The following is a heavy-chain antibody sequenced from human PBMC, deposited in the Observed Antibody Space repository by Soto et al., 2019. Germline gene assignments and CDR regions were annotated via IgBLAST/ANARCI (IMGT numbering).Heavy chain of an antibody. V-gene: IGHV3-48*02. CDR3: ARGHSFIMIEVTQTPYYYYGMDV. D-gene: IGHD3-22*01. J-gene: IGHJ6*02. CDR1: GFAFSRYS. CDR2: ISSSSNTI. Sequence: GESLRLSWAASGFAFSRYSVNWVRQAPGKGLEWISYISSSSNTIYTADSVKGRFTISRDNAKGSLYLQMTSLRDEDTAVYYCARGHSFIMIEVTQTPYYYYGMDVWGQGTTVTVSS.